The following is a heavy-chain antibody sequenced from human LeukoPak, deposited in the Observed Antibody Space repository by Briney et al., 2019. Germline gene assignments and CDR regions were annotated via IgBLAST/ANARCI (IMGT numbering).Heavy chain of an antibody. CDR2: VYHSGST. CDR1: GDSISNNNW. V-gene: IGHV4-4*02. Sequence: SETLSPTCVVSGDSISNNNWWSWVRQSPGKGLEWIGEVYHSGSTYYNPSLKSRVTISVDTSKNQFSLKLSSVTAADTAVYYCARWPDYYGSGNTVDYWGQGTLVTVSS. CDR3: ARWPDYYGSGNTVDY. J-gene: IGHJ4*02. D-gene: IGHD3-10*01.